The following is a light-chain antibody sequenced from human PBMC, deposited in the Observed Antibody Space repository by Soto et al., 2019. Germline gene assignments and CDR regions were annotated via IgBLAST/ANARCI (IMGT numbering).Light chain of an antibody. CDR2: KAS. CDR1: QSISSW. J-gene: IGKJ1*01. Sequence: DIQLTQSPSTLSASVGDRVTITCRASQSISSWLAWYQQKPGKAPKLLIYKASSLESGVPSRFSGSGSGTEFTLTISSLQPDDFATYYCQQYNSYPETFGQGTKVDIK. V-gene: IGKV1-5*03. CDR3: QQYNSYPET.